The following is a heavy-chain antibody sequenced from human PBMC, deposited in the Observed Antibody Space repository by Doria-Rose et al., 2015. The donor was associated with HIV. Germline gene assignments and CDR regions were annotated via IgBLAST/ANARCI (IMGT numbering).Heavy chain of an antibody. CDR1: GGSISSYY. J-gene: IGHJ6*03. D-gene: IGHD3-10*01. CDR2: IYSSGST. V-gene: IGHV4-4*09. Sequence: VKPAETLSLTCTVSGGSISSYYWNWIRQPPGEGLEWIGYIYSSGSTHYNSSLKSRVTISIDTPKNQFSRKLSSVTAADTAVYYCARFRPSRGIYYSLDVWGKGTTVTVSS. CDR3: ARFRPSRGIYYSLDV.